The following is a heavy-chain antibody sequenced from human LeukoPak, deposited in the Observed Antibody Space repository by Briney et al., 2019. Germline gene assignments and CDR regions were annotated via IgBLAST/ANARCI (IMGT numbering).Heavy chain of an antibody. CDR1: GGSISNYY. V-gene: IGHV4-59*01. D-gene: IGHD6-13*01. Sequence: SETLSLTCTVSGGSISNYYWRWIRQPPGKGLEWMGYIYFCGTTNYNPTLKSRVTISLDTAKNQFSLMLNSVTVADTAVYYCARGVYIAAAQYGYWGQGTLVTVSS. CDR2: IYFCGTT. CDR3: ARGVYIAAAQYGY. J-gene: IGHJ4*02.